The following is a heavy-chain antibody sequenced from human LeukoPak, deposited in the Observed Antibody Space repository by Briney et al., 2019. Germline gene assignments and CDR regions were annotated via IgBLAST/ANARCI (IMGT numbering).Heavy chain of an antibody. Sequence: GASVKVSCKASGYTFTGYYMHWVRQAPGQGLEWMGWISAYNGNTNYAQKLQGRVTMTTDTSTSTAYMELRSLRSDDTAVYYCARDLGGSYYNWFDPWGQGTLVTVSS. CDR3: ARDLGGSYYNWFDP. CDR2: ISAYNGNT. J-gene: IGHJ5*02. D-gene: IGHD1-26*01. CDR1: GYTFTGYY. V-gene: IGHV1-18*04.